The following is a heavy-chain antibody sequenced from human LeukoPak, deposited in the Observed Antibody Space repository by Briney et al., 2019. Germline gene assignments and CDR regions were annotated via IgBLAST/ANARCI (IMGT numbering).Heavy chain of an antibody. CDR1: GGSINNYY. V-gene: IGHV4-59*12. Sequence: SETLSLTCTVSGGSINNYYWSWVRQPPGQGLEWLGYIYYSGSTNYNPSLKSRVTISVDTSKNQFSLKLSSVTAADTAVYYCARAGVAAAGSNWFDPWGQGTLVTVSS. D-gene: IGHD6-13*01. CDR3: ARAGVAAAGSNWFDP. J-gene: IGHJ5*02. CDR2: IYYSGST.